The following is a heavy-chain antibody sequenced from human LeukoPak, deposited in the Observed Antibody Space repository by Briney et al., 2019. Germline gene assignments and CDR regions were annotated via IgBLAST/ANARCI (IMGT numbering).Heavy chain of an antibody. CDR3: AKVVVATGGDY. D-gene: IGHD2-15*01. Sequence: GGSLRLSCAASGFTFSSYEMNWVRQAPGEVLEWVSYISSSGSTIYYADSVKGRFTISRDNSKNTLYLQMNSLRAEDTAVYYCAKVVVATGGDYWGQGTLVTVSS. J-gene: IGHJ4*02. V-gene: IGHV3-48*03. CDR1: GFTFSSYE. CDR2: ISSSGSTI.